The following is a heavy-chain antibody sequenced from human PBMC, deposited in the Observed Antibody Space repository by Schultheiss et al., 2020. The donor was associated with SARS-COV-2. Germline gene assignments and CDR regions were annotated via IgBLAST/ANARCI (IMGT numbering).Heavy chain of an antibody. CDR3: ARVGSSWYVWFDP. J-gene: IGHJ5*02. CDR2: IYTSGST. D-gene: IGHD6-13*01. Sequence: SETLSLTCTVSGGSISSSSYYWSWIRQPAGKGLEWIGRIYTSGSTNYNPSLKSRVTMSVDTSKNQFSLKLSSVTAADTAVYYCARVGSSWYVWFDPWGQGTLVTVSS. CDR1: GGSISSSSYY. V-gene: IGHV4-61*02.